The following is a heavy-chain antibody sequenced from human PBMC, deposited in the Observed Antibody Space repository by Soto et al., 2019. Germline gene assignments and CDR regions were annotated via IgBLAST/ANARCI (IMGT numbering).Heavy chain of an antibody. CDR1: GGTFNSNA. V-gene: IGHV1-69*12. Sequence: QVQLVQSGAEVKKPGSSVTVSCKASGGTFNSNAITWVRQAPGQGLEWMGGIIPMSQRPNYAQKFQDRVTIRADESTGTAYMELSSPTSEDTAVYYCASRSLDVWGQGTTVTVSS. J-gene: IGHJ6*02. D-gene: IGHD3-10*01. CDR2: IIPMSQRP. CDR3: ASRSLDV.